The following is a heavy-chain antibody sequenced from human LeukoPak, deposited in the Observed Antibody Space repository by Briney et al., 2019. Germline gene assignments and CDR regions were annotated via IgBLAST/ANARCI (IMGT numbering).Heavy chain of an antibody. CDR1: GFTFSSYG. Sequence: PGGSLRLSCAASGFTFSSYGMHWVRQAPGKGLEWVAVISYDGSNKYYADSVKGRFTISRDNSKNTVYLQMNSLSAEDAAVYYCVKDDGWVQYANWGQGTLVTVSS. CDR3: VKDDGWVQYAN. D-gene: IGHD5-24*01. J-gene: IGHJ4*02. CDR2: ISYDGSNK. V-gene: IGHV3-30*18.